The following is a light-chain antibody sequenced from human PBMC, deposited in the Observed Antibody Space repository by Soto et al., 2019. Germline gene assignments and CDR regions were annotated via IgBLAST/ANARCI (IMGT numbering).Light chain of an antibody. V-gene: IGLV2-18*01. Sequence: QSVLTQPPSVSGSPGQSVTISCTGTSTDFVSYNRVSWYQQPPGTAPKLIIYEASNRPSGVPDRFSGSKSGNTVSLTISGLQAADEAAYYCSLYTSENTYVFGTGTKVTVL. CDR1: STDFVSYNR. CDR3: SLYTSENTYV. CDR2: EAS. J-gene: IGLJ1*01.